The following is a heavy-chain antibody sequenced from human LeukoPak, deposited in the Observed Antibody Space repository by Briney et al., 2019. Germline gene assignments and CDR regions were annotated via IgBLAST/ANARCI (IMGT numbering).Heavy chain of an antibody. CDR2: ILYDGTMQ. Sequence: GGSLRLSCAASGFIFSNYAMHWVRQAPGKGLEWVAVILYDGTMQYYADSAKGRFTISRDNSKNTLFLQMNSLRVEDTAVYYCAKDIDWLAFEDWGQGTLVTVSS. CDR3: AKDIDWLAFED. J-gene: IGHJ4*02. CDR1: GFIFSNYA. D-gene: IGHD6-19*01. V-gene: IGHV3-30*04.